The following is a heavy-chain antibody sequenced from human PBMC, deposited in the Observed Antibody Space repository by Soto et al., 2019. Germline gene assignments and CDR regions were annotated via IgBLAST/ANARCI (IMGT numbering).Heavy chain of an antibody. V-gene: IGHV1-18*01. CDR3: AREPPYYYGMDV. J-gene: IGHJ6*02. CDR2: ISAYNGNT. D-gene: IGHD3-16*01. Sequence: ASVKVSCKASGYTFTSYGISWVRQAPGQGLEWMGCISAYNGNTKYAQKLQGRVTMTTDTPTSTAYMELRSLRSDDTAVYYCAREPPYYYGMDVWGPGTTVTVSS. CDR1: GYTFTSYG.